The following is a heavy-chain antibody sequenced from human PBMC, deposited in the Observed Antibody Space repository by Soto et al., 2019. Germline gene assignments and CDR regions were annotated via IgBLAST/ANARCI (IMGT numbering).Heavy chain of an antibody. J-gene: IGHJ4*02. CDR2: IKQDGSEK. CDR1: GFTFSSNW. D-gene: IGHD6-6*01. V-gene: IGHV3-7*01. CDR3: AKEYHFIAAYYFDY. Sequence: PGGSLRLSCAASGFTFSSNWMSWVRQAAGKGLEWVANIKQDGSEKYYVDSVKGRFTISRDNSQNTLYLQMNSLRAEDTAVYYCAKEYHFIAAYYFDYWGQGTLVTVSS.